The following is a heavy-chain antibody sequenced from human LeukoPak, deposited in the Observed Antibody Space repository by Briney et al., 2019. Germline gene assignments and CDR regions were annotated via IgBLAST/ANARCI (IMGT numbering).Heavy chain of an antibody. Sequence: SETLSLTCAVYGGSFSGYYWSWIRQPPGKGLEWIGSIYYSGSTYYNPSLKSRVTISVDTSKNQFSLKLSSVTAADTAVYYCAREAMVRGVIRGWFDPWGQGTLVTVSS. CDR3: AREAMVRGVIRGWFDP. CDR1: GGSFSGYY. CDR2: IYYSGST. D-gene: IGHD3-10*01. J-gene: IGHJ5*02. V-gene: IGHV4-34*01.